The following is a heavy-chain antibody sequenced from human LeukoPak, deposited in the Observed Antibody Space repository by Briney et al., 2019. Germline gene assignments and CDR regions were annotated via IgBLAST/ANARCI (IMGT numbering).Heavy chain of an antibody. Sequence: GGSLRLSCXASGFTFSSYWMSWVRQAPGKGLEWVANIKQDGSEKYYVDSVKGRFTISRDNAKNSLYLQMNSLRAEDTAVYYCARVGAVTDGAFDIWGQGTMVTVSS. CDR1: GFTFSSYW. V-gene: IGHV3-7*01. J-gene: IGHJ3*02. CDR3: ARVGAVTDGAFDI. CDR2: IKQDGSEK. D-gene: IGHD4-17*01.